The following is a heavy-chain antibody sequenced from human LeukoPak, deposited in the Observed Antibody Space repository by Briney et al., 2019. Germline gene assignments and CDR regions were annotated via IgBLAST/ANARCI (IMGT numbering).Heavy chain of an antibody. V-gene: IGHV1-46*01. CDR1: GYIFTNYY. D-gene: IGHD1-14*01. Sequence: ASMKVSCKASGYIFTNYYMHWVRQAPGQGLEWMGIINPSGGSTSYAQKFQGRVTMTRDTSTSTVYMELSSLRSEDTAVYYCARDLGIRVTNLYYYYGMDVWGQGTTVTVSS. CDR3: ARDLGIRVTNLYYYYGMDV. CDR2: INPSGGST. J-gene: IGHJ6*02.